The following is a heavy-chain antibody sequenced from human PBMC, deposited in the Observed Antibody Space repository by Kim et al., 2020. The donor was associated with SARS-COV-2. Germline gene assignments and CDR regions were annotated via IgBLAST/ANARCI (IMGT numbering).Heavy chain of an antibody. CDR1: GFNFTNAW. J-gene: IGHJ4*02. Sequence: GWSLRLSCAGTGFNFTNAWMTWVRQAPGKGLEWVGHIKSKADGEVADYAAPVKGRFTISRDDSQDTLFLQMNSLKSEDTAIYYSTTGSIVLDYWGQGAL. D-gene: IGHD3-22*01. CDR3: TTGSIVLDY. V-gene: IGHV3-15*01. CDR2: IKSKADGEVA.